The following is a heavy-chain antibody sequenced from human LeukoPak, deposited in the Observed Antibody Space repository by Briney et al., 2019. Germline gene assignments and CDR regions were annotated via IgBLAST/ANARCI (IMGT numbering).Heavy chain of an antibody. CDR2: IIPIFGIA. D-gene: IGHD3-9*01. V-gene: IGHV1-69*04. J-gene: IGHJ4*02. CDR3: ASGYYDILTGYFDY. CDR1: GGTFSSYA. Sequence: SVKVSCKASGGTFSSYAISWVRQAPGQGLEWMGKIIPIFGIANYAQKFQGRVTITADKSTSTAYMELSSLRSEDTAVYYCASGYYDILTGYFDYWGQGTLVTVSS.